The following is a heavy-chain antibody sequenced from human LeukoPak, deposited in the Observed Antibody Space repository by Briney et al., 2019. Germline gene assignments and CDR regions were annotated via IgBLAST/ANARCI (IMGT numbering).Heavy chain of an antibody. D-gene: IGHD3-22*01. CDR2: ISGSGGST. J-gene: IGHJ4*02. Sequence: ETLSLTCTVSGGSISSYYWSWVRQAPGKGLEWVSSISGSGGSTYYADSVKGRFTIFRDNSKNTQYLQMNSLRAEDTAVYYCAKEIYTYYYDSSGYGYDYWGQGTLVTVSS. CDR3: AKEIYTYYYDSSGYGYDY. V-gene: IGHV3-23*01. CDR1: GGSISSYY.